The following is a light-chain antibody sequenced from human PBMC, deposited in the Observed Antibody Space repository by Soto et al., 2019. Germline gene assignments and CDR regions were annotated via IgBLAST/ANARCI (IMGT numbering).Light chain of an antibody. CDR2: EVG. CDR3: TSYAGTYSFFYV. Sequence: QSVLTQPPSAXGSPGQSVTISCTGTSSDVGAYNYVSWYQQLPGKAPKLIIYEVGKRPSGVPDRFSGSKSGNTASLTVSGLHSEDEADYYCTSYAGTYSFFYVFGTGTRSPS. J-gene: IGLJ1*01. CDR1: SSDVGAYNY. V-gene: IGLV2-8*01.